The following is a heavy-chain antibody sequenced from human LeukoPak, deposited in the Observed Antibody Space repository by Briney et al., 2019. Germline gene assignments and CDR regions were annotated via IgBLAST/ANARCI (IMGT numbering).Heavy chain of an antibody. CDR2: ISAYNGNI. D-gene: IGHD6-13*01. Sequence: APVKVSCKASGYTFTSYGISWVRQAPGQGLEWMGWISAYNGNINYAQKLQGRVTMTTDTSTSTAYMELRSLRSDDTAVYYCARGDSSSWYPLNYYYYYYMDVWGKGTTVTVSS. CDR1: GYTFTSYG. CDR3: ARGDSSSWYPLNYYYYYYMDV. J-gene: IGHJ6*03. V-gene: IGHV1-18*01.